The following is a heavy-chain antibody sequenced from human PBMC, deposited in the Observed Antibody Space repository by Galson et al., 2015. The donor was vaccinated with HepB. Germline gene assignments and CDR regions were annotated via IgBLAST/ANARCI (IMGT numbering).Heavy chain of an antibody. CDR1: GFTFSSYA. D-gene: IGHD3-3*01. CDR2: ISGSGGST. CDR3: AKADFWSGYFPFGGFDP. J-gene: IGHJ5*02. Sequence: SLRLSCAASGFTFSSYAMSWVRQAPGKGLEWVSAISGSGGSTYYADSVKGRFTISRDNSKNTLYLQMNSLRAEDTAVYYCAKADFWSGYFPFGGFDPWGQGTLVTVSS. V-gene: IGHV3-23*01.